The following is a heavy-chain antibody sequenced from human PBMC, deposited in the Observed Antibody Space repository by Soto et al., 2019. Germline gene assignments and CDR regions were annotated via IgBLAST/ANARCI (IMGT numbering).Heavy chain of an antibody. D-gene: IGHD3-22*01. CDR1: GGSVSSGSYY. CDR2: IYYSGST. V-gene: IGHV4-61*01. CDR3: ARDRGRAVYYDTAAFDI. J-gene: IGHJ3*02. Sequence: QVQLQESGPGLVKPSETLSLTCTVSGGSVSSGSYYWSWIRQPPGKGLEWIGYIYYSGSTNYNPSLKSRVTISVDTSKNQFSLKLSSVTAADTAVYYCARDRGRAVYYDTAAFDIWGQGTMVTVSS.